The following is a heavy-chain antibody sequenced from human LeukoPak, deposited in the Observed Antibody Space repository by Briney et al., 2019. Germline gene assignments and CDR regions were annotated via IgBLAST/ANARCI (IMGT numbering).Heavy chain of an antibody. CDR2: ISYDGSNK. V-gene: IGHV3-30-3*01. CDR3: ARGEYYYDSSGYSTGLFDY. J-gene: IGHJ4*02. D-gene: IGHD3-22*01. CDR1: GFTFSSYA. Sequence: GGSLRLSCAASGFTFSSYAMHWVRQAPGKGLEWVAVISYDGSNKYYADSVKGRFTISRDNSKNTLYLQMNSLRAEDTAVYYCARGEYYYDSSGYSTGLFDYWGQGTLVTVSS.